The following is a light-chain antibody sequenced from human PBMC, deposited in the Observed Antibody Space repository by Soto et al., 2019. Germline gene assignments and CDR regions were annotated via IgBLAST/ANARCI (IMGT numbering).Light chain of an antibody. J-gene: IGKJ2*01. CDR1: QSISSW. Sequence: DIQMTQSPSTLSASVGDSVTITCRASQSISSWLAWYQQKPGRAPKLLIYKASSLESGVPSRFSGSGSGTEFTLTISSLQPYDFATYYCQQYNDYPYTFGQGAKLEIK. V-gene: IGKV1-5*03. CDR3: QQYNDYPYT. CDR2: KAS.